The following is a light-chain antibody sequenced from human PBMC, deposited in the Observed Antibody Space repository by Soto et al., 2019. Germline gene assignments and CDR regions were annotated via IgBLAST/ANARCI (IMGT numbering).Light chain of an antibody. V-gene: IGKV3-11*01. Sequence: VAVSLNKRERATLSCRASQSVSSYLAWYQQKPGQAPRLLIYGACNRATGIPDRFSGSGSGTDFTLTIFFLEDDGFGVYSTDSEFLLSTFGQGAKVDIK. CDR2: GAC. CDR1: QSVSSY. CDR3: DSEFLLST. J-gene: IGKJ1*01.